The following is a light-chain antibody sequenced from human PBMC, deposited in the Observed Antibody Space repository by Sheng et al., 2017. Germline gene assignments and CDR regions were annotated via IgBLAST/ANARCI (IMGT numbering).Light chain of an antibody. Sequence: DIQMTQSPSSLSASVGDRVTITCRASQSITNYLNWYQQKPGKAPKLLIFHSSSLQSGAPFRFSGSGSGTDFTLTISSLQPEDFATYYCQQYNGYPLTFGGGTKVEIK. CDR3: QQYNGYPLT. J-gene: IGKJ4*01. CDR1: QSITNY. CDR2: HSS. V-gene: IGKV1-39*01.